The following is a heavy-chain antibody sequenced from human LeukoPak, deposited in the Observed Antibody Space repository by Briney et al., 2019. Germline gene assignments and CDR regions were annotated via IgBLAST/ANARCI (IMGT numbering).Heavy chain of an antibody. CDR3: ARDRRDIVTTITYYYGMDV. J-gene: IGHJ6*02. Sequence: GASVKVSCNASGYTFTSYGISWVRQAPGQGLEWMGWISAYNGNTNYAQKLQGRVTMTTDTSTSTAYMELRSLRSEDTAVYYCARDRRDIVTTITYYYGMDVWGQGTTVTVSS. D-gene: IGHD5-12*01. V-gene: IGHV1-18*01. CDR2: ISAYNGNT. CDR1: GYTFTSYG.